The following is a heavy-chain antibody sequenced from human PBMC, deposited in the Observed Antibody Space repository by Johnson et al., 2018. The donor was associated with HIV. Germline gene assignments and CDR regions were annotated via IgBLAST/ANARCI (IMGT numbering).Heavy chain of an antibody. J-gene: IGHJ3*01. CDR2: LKSKSDGGTI. D-gene: IGHD1-26*01. CDR3: AKDRSMDDACDV. Sequence: VQLVESGGDLVKPGGSLRLSCAASGFTFSDAWMNWVRQAPGKGLEWVGRLKSKSDGGTIDYAAPVKGRFTISRDNSKNTLYLQMNSLRAEDTAVYYCAKDRSMDDACDVWGQGTMVTVSS. CDR1: GFTFSDAW. V-gene: IGHV3-15*01.